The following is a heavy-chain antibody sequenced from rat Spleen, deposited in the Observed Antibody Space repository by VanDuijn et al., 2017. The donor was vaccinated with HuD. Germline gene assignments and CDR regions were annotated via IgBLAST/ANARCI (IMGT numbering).Heavy chain of an antibody. CDR1: GISLTDYS. Sequence: EVQVKESGPGLVQPSQTLSLTCTVSGISLTDYSVHWVRQPPGKGLEWMGVMWSGGSTAYNSALKSRLSISRDTSKSQVFLKMNSLQTEDTAIYYCTRSNYGGYSYWYFDFWGPGTMVTVSS. CDR3: TRSNYGGYSYWYFDF. D-gene: IGHD1-11*01. J-gene: IGHJ1*01. V-gene: IGHV2S63*01. CDR2: MWSGGST.